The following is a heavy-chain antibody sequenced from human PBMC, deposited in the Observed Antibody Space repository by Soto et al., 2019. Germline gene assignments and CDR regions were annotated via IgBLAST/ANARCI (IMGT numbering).Heavy chain of an antibody. CDR3: AKAQESSGATGGYYFDY. CDR1: GFTFSSYA. Sequence: EVQLLESGGGLVQPGGSLRLSCAASGFTFSSYAMSWVRQAPGKGLEWVSAISGSGGSTYYADSVKGRFTISRDNSKNTRYLQVNSLRAEDTAVYYCAKAQESSGATGGYYFDYWGQGTLVTVSS. J-gene: IGHJ4*02. V-gene: IGHV3-23*01. CDR2: ISGSGGST. D-gene: IGHD6-19*01.